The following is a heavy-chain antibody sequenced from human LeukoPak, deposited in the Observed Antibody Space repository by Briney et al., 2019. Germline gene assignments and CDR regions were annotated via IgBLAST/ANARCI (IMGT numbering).Heavy chain of an antibody. Sequence: GGTLRLSCAASGFTFSSYGMSWVRQAPGKGLEWVSAISGSGGSTYYADSVKGRFTISRDNSKNTLYLQMNSLRAEDTAVYYCAKTAGGVGSGTYYYYYYMDVWGKGTTVTISS. CDR1: GFTFSSYG. CDR2: ISGSGGST. V-gene: IGHV3-23*01. CDR3: AKTAGGVGSGTYYYYYYMDV. J-gene: IGHJ6*03. D-gene: IGHD1-26*01.